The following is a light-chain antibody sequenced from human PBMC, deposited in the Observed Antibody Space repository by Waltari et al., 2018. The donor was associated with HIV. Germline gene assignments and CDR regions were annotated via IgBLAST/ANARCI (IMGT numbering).Light chain of an antibody. Sequence: IQMTQSPSSLSASARDRVTITCQPTQDISYYLNWYQQKPGEAPRLLIYDASRLRTGVPSRFSGGGSGTHFTLTISSLQPEDIATYYCQQYHSQFSFGPGTKVDIK. J-gene: IGKJ3*01. V-gene: IGKV1-33*01. CDR3: QQYHSQFS. CDR1: QDISYY. CDR2: DAS.